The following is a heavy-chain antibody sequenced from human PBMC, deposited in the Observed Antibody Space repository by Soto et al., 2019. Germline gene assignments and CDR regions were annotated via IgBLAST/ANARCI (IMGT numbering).Heavy chain of an antibody. CDR2: IYHSGST. J-gene: IGHJ4*02. D-gene: IGHD3-16*02. CDR1: GGSISSSNW. CDR3: ARVRPRITFGGVIVGPFDY. Sequence: QVQLQESGPGLVKPSGTLSLTCAVSGGSISSSNWWSWVRQPPGKGRGWIGEIYHSGSTNYNPSRKSRVTISVDKSKNQFSLKLSSVTAADTAVYYCARVRPRITFGGVIVGPFDYWGQGTLVTVSS. V-gene: IGHV4-4*02.